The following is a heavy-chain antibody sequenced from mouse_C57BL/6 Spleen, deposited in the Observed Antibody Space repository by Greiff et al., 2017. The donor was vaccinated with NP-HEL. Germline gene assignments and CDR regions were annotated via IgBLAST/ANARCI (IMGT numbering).Heavy chain of an antibody. V-gene: IGHV5-17*01. Sequence: DVQLVESGGGLVKPGGSLKLSCAASGFTFSDYGMHWVRQAPEKGLEWVAYISSGSSTIYYADTVKGRFTISRDNAKNTLFLQMTSLRSEDTAMYYCARGPGRKAPLAWFAYWGQGTLVTVSA. CDR1: GFTFSDYG. D-gene: IGHD3-3*01. J-gene: IGHJ3*01. CDR3: ARGPGRKAPLAWFAY. CDR2: ISSGSSTI.